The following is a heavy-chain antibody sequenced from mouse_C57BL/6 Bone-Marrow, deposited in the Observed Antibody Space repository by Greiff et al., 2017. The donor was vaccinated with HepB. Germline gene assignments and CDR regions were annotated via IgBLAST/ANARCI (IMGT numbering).Heavy chain of an antibody. V-gene: IGHV5-4*03. Sequence: EVKLVESGGGLVKPGGSLKLSCAASGFTFSSYAMSWVRQTPEKRLEWVATISDGGSYTYYPDNVKGRFPISRDNAKNNLYLQMSHLKSEDTAMYYCASTVVGYFDVWGTGTTVTVSS. CDR1: GFTFSSYA. J-gene: IGHJ1*03. D-gene: IGHD1-1*01. CDR2: ISDGGSYT. CDR3: ASTVVGYFDV.